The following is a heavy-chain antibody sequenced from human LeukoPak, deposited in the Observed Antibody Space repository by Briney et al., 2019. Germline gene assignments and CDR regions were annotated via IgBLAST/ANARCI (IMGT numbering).Heavy chain of an antibody. J-gene: IGHJ4*02. V-gene: IGHV4-59*08. CDR2: IYYSGST. Sequence: SETLSLTCTVSGGSISSYYWSWIRQPPGKGLGRIGHIYYSGSTHYNPSLKSRVTISVDTSKNQFSLKLSSVTAADTAVYYCARHVGNSGSGSYLTYFDYWGQGTLVTVSS. CDR3: ARHVGNSGSGSYLTYFDY. CDR1: GGSISSYY. D-gene: IGHD3-10*01.